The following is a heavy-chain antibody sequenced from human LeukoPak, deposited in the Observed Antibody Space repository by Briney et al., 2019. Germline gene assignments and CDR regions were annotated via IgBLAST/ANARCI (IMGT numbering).Heavy chain of an antibody. V-gene: IGHV4-39*01. J-gene: IGHJ4*02. CDR1: GGSISSSSYY. D-gene: IGHD3-9*01. Sequence: SETLSLTCTVSGGSISSSSYYWGWIRQPPGKGLEWIGSIYYSGRTYYNPSLKSRVTISVDTSKNQFSLKLSSVTAADTSVYYCASYDILTGYYRYWGQGTLVTVSS. CDR2: IYYSGRT. CDR3: ASYDILTGYYRY.